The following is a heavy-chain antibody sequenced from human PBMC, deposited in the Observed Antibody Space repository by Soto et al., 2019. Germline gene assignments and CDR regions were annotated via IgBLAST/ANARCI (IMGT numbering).Heavy chain of an antibody. V-gene: IGHV1-18*04. J-gene: IGHJ5*02. CDR2: IKVDSGYT. D-gene: IGHD3-9*01. CDR3: ATSYDKGFDP. Sequence: QLQLVQSAAEVKKPGASVRVSCKAYGYPFIKYGISWIRQAPEQGLEWMGWIKVDSGYTNYAQKFQGRVTMTADTSSDTAFMELRSLGLDDTAVYFCATSYDKGFDPWGQGTLVSVSS. CDR1: GYPFIKYG.